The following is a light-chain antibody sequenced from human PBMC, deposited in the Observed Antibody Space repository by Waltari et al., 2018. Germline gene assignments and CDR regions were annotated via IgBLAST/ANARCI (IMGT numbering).Light chain of an antibody. V-gene: IGKV3-20*01. J-gene: IGKJ1*01. CDR2: RAS. Sequence: EIVLTQSPGTASLSPGERATLSCRASQSVGSSSLAWYQQKPGQAPRLVIYRASRRATGIPDRFSGSGSGTDCSLTISRLEPEDFAVYYCQQHGTLPATFGQGTKVEIK. CDR1: QSVGSSS. CDR3: QQHGTLPAT.